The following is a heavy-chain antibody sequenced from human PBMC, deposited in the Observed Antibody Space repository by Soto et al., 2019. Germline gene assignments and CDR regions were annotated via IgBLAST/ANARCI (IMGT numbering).Heavy chain of an antibody. CDR2: INHSGCT. CDR3: ARGAAAVYYGMDV. D-gene: IGHD6-13*01. V-gene: IGHV4-34*01. J-gene: IGHJ6*02. CDR1: GGSYSGYY. Sequence: SETLSLTCAVYGGSYSGYYWSWIRQPPGNGLEWMGVINHSGCTNYNSSLKSPVTIPVDTSKYQFSLQLSSVTVADTAVDYCARGAAAVYYGMDVWGQGTTVT.